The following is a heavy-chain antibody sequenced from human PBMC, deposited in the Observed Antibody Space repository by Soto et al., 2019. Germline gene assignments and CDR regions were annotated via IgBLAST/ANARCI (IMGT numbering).Heavy chain of an antibody. V-gene: IGHV4-31*03. CDR2: IYYSGST. D-gene: IGHD6-13*01. CDR1: GGSISSGGYY. J-gene: IGHJ4*02. CDR3: ARVPYSSSWPVVFYFDY. Sequence: VQLQESGPGLVKPSQTLSLTCTVSGGSISSGGYYWSWIRQHPGKGLEWIGYIYYSGSTYYNPSLKSRVTISVDTSKNQFSLKLSSVTAADTAVYYCARVPYSSSWPVVFYFDYWGQGTLVTVSS.